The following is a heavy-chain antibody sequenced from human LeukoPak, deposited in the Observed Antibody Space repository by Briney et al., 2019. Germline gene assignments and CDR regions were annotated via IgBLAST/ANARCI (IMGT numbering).Heavy chain of an antibody. Sequence: SVKVSCKASGYTFTGYYIHWVRQAPGQGLDWMGRIIPIFGTANYAQKFQGRVTITADESTSTAYMELSSLRSEDTAVYYCATVAVAGTPPYFDYWGQGTLVTVSS. CDR3: ATVAVAGTPPYFDY. J-gene: IGHJ4*02. CDR1: GYTFTGYY. D-gene: IGHD6-19*01. CDR2: IIPIFGTA. V-gene: IGHV1-69*13.